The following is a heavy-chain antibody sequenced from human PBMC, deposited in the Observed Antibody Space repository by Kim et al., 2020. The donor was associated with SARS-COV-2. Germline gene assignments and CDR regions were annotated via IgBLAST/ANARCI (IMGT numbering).Heavy chain of an antibody. CDR2: IYYSGST. D-gene: IGHD3-22*01. V-gene: IGHV4-39*07. CDR1: GGSISSSSYY. J-gene: IGHJ4*01. CDR3: ARKDYYDSSGYYYDY. Sequence: SETLSLTCTVSGGSISSSSYYWGWIRQPPGKGLEWIGSIYYSGSTYYNPSLKSRVTISVDTSKNQFSLKLSSVTAADTAVHYCARKDYYDSSGYYYDYWG.